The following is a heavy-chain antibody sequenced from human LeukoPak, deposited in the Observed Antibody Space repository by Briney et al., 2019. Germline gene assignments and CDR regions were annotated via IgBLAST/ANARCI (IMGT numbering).Heavy chain of an antibody. J-gene: IGHJ4*02. V-gene: IGHV3-48*03. CDR3: ARDELDDY. Sequence: GGSLRLSCAASGFTFSRYEMNWVRQAPGKGLEWISYISSTGSTIYYADSVKGRFTISRDNAKNSLYLQMNSLRAEDTAVYHCARDELDDYWGQGTLVTVSS. D-gene: IGHD1-26*01. CDR1: GFTFSRYE. CDR2: ISSTGSTI.